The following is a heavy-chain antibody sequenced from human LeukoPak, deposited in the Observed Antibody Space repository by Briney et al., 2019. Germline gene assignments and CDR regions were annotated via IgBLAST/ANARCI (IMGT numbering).Heavy chain of an antibody. CDR2: IAHHGNNK. J-gene: IGHJ4*02. CDR1: GFTFSSSA. Sequence: PGGSLRLSCGASGFTFSSSAMHWVRQGPGKGLEWVAYIAHHGNNKYYADSVKGRFTISRDNSKNTLYLQMNSLRAEDTAVYYCAKDLMDGELGYCSGGSCYPEYWGQGTLVTVSS. V-gene: IGHV3-30*02. D-gene: IGHD2-15*01. CDR3: AKDLMDGELGYCSGGSCYPEY.